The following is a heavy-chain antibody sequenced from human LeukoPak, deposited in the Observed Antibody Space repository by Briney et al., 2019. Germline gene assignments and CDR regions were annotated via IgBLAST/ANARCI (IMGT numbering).Heavy chain of an antibody. CDR3: ARGVTNWFDP. V-gene: IGHV1-46*01. D-gene: IGHD3-10*01. Sequence: ASVKVSCKPSGYTFSNYYIHWVRQAPGQGLEWMGIINPSGGRTTYAQKFQGRVTMTRDMSTSTVYLELSSLTSEDTALYYCARGVTNWFDPWGQGTLVTVSS. CDR2: INPSGGRT. J-gene: IGHJ5*02. CDR1: GYTFSNYY.